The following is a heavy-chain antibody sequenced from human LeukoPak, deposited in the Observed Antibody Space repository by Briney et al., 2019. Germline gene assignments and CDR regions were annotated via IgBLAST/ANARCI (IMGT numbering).Heavy chain of an antibody. J-gene: IGHJ4*02. CDR2: ISAYNGNT. CDR1: GYTFTSSG. D-gene: IGHD3-9*01. Sequence: ASVTLSCKASGYTFTSSGISWVRQAPGQGREWMEWISAYNGNTNYAQKFPVRVTMTRDTSISTAYMELSRLSVDDAAVYCCVRSSHILTGENLDFWGQGTLVTVSS. CDR3: VRSSHILTGENLDF. V-gene: IGHV1-18*01.